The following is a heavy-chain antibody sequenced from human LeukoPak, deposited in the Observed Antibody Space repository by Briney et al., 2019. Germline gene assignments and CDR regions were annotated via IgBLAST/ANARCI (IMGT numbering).Heavy chain of an antibody. CDR1: GFTFSSYW. CDR2: IKQDGSEK. J-gene: IGHJ6*03. V-gene: IGHV3-7*01. Sequence: GGSLRLSCAASGFTFSSYWTSWVRQAPGKGLEWVANIKQDGSEKYYVDSVKGRFTISRDNAKNSLYLQMNSLRAEDTAVYYCARSYYGDFYYYMDVWGKGTTVTVSS. D-gene: IGHD4-17*01. CDR3: ARSYYGDFYYYMDV.